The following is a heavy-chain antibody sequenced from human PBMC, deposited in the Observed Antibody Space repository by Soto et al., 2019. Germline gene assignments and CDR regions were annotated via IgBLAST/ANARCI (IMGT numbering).Heavy chain of an antibody. CDR1: GDSVSSNSAT. V-gene: IGHV6-1*01. J-gene: IGHJ2*01. Sequence: SQTLSLTCAISGDSVSSNSATWNWIRQSPARGLEWLGRTYYRSKWYNDYAVSVKSRITINPDTSKNQFSLRLNSVTPEDTAVYYCARGSLRGGNWYFDLWGHGTLVTVSS. CDR2: TYYRSKWYN. CDR3: ARGSLRGGNWYFDL. D-gene: IGHD3-16*01.